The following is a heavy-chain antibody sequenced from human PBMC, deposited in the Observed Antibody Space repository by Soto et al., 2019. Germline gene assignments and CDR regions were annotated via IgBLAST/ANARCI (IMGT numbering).Heavy chain of an antibody. D-gene: IGHD5-12*01. J-gene: IGHJ4*02. CDR3: VRSKGGYSYGTPFDY. Sequence: EVQLEESGGALVQPGRSLRLSCAASGFTFDDYAMHWVRQVLGKGLEWVSSISWNSGNIGYADSVKGRFTTSRDNDKNALYLQMNSLRPEETALYYCVRSKGGYSYGTPFDYWGQGTLVTVSS. V-gene: IGHV3-9*01. CDR1: GFTFDDYA. CDR2: ISWNSGNI.